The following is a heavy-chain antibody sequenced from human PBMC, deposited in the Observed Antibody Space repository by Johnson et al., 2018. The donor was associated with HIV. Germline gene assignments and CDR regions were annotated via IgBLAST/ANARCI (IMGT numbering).Heavy chain of an antibody. CDR2: INWNGGSA. D-gene: IGHD4-17*01. Sequence: VQLVESGGGVVRPGGSLRLSCSASGFTFDDYGINWVRQAPGRGLEWVSGINWNGGSAGYTDSVRGRFTISRDSAQNSVSLQMNSLRAEDTALYYCAKGVASTTVAAFDIWGQGTMVIVSS. J-gene: IGHJ3*02. CDR1: GFTFDDYG. CDR3: AKGVASTTVAAFDI. V-gene: IGHV3-20*04.